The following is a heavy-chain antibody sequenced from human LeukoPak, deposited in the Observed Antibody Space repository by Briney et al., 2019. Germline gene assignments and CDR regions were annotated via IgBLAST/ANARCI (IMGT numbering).Heavy chain of an antibody. V-gene: IGHV4-59*12. CDR2: ISYSGST. CDR1: GGSISSYY. Sequence: SETLSLTCTVSGGSISSYYWNWSRQPPGKGLEWIGSISYSGSTNYNPSLESRVTISVDTSKNQISLKLSSVTAADTAVYYCARGNIAVAGYYFDYWGQGTLVTVSS. CDR3: ARGNIAVAGYYFDY. J-gene: IGHJ4*02. D-gene: IGHD6-19*01.